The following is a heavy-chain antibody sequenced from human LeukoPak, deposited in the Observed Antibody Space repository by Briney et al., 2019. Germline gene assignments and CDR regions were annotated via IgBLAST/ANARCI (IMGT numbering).Heavy chain of an antibody. J-gene: IGHJ4*02. V-gene: IGHV3-9*01. CDR2: VSWDSGSI. CDR1: GFTFQNDA. Sequence: GGSLTLSFAASGFTFQNDAMHCARQAPARGLALISSVSWDSGSIAYADSVKGRFSISRDNARNTLYLQLSSLRAEDSAVYYCARDTFHPGLIDSWGQGTLVTVSS. D-gene: IGHD2-21*01. CDR3: ARDTFHPGLIDS.